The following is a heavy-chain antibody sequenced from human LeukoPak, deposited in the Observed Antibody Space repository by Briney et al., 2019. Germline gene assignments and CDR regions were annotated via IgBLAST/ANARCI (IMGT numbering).Heavy chain of an antibody. Sequence: GGSLRLSCVDSGFSFSNFAIHWVRQAPGKGLEWVAVISYDGSNKYYADSVKGRFTISRDNSKNTLYLQMNSLRAEDTAVYYCAKDVYYDSSGYPYYFDYWGQGTLVTVSS. CDR1: GFSFSNFA. CDR3: AKDVYYDSSGYPYYFDY. V-gene: IGHV3-30*04. CDR2: ISYDGSNK. D-gene: IGHD3-22*01. J-gene: IGHJ4*02.